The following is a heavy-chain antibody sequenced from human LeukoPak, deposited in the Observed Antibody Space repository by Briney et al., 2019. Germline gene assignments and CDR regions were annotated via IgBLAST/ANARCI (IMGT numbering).Heavy chain of an antibody. CDR2: ISGSDDNT. CDR1: GFTFSSYA. CDR3: AKDRSSVSDFWTGYYPDY. J-gene: IGHJ4*02. V-gene: IGHV3-23*01. D-gene: IGHD3/OR15-3a*01. Sequence: GGSLRLSCAASGFTFSSYAMSWVRQAPGKGLEWVSAISGSDDNTYYADSVKGRFTISRDNSKTTLYLQMNSLRAEDTAVYYCAKDRSSVSDFWTGYYPDYWGQGSLVTVSS.